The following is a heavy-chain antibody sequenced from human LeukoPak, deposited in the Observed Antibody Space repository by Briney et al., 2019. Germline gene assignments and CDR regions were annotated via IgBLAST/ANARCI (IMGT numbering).Heavy chain of an antibody. CDR2: IDHSGST. J-gene: IGHJ5*02. V-gene: IGHV4-34*01. CDR1: GGSFSGYY. D-gene: IGHD3-10*01. Sequence: SETLSLTCAVYGGSFSGYYWSWIRQPPGKGLEWIGEIDHSGSTSYNPSLKSRVTISVDTSNNHFSLKLSSVTAADTAVYYCARRFSGITMIRGESWFDPWGQGTLVIVSS. CDR3: ARRFSGITMIRGESWFDP.